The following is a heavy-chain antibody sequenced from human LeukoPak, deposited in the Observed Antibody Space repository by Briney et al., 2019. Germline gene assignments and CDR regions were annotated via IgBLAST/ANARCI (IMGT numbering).Heavy chain of an antibody. Sequence: ASVKVSCKASGYTFTSYDINWVRQATGQGLEWMGWMNPNSGNTGYAQKFQGRVTMTRNTSISTAYMELSSLRSEDTAVYYCARNREDTDLWGMDVWGQGTTVTVSS. J-gene: IGHJ6*02. D-gene: IGHD2-15*01. CDR1: GYTFTSYD. CDR3: ARNREDTDLWGMDV. CDR2: MNPNSGNT. V-gene: IGHV1-8*01.